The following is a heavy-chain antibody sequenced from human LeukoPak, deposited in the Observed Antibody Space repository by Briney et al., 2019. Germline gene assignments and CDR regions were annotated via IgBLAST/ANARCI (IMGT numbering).Heavy chain of an antibody. CDR1: GGSFSGYY. CDR2: INHSGST. Sequence: PSETLSLTCAVYGGSFSGYYWSWIRQPPGKGLEWIGEINHSGSTNYNPSLKSRVTISVDTSKDQFSLKLSSVTVADTAVYYCARTYYYGSGSYPFDYWGQGTLVTVSS. CDR3: ARTYYYGSGSYPFDY. D-gene: IGHD3-10*01. V-gene: IGHV4-34*01. J-gene: IGHJ4*02.